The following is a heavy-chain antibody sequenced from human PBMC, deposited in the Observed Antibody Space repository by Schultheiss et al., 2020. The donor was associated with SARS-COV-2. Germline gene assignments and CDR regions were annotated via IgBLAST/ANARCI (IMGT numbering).Heavy chain of an antibody. CDR2: IYHSGST. D-gene: IGHD1-26*01. V-gene: IGHV4-34*01. CDR3: PREGGSYHAFDI. J-gene: IGHJ3*02. Sequence: SETLSLTCAVYGGSFSGYYWSWIRQPPGKGLEWIGYIYHSGSTYYNPSLKSRVTISVDRSKNQFSLKLSSVTAADTAVYYCPREGGSYHAFDIWGQGTMVTVSS. CDR1: GGSFSGYY.